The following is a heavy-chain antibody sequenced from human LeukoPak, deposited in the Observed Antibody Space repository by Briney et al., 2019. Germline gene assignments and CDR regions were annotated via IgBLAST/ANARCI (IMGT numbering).Heavy chain of an antibody. J-gene: IGHJ4*02. CDR2: ISSGADIT. CDR1: GFTFSSYT. CDR3: ARGGVGRPFDY. D-gene: IGHD3-3*01. Sequence: PGRSLRLSCAASGFTFSSYTMSWVRQAPGKGPERVSGISSGADITYYADSVKGRFTVSRDNSRNTLYLQMNSLRADDTAVYYCARGGVGRPFDYWGQGTLVTVSS. V-gene: IGHV3-23*01.